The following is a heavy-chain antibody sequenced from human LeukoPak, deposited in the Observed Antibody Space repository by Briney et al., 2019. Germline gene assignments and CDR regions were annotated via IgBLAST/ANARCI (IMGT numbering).Heavy chain of an antibody. Sequence: ASVKVSCKASGYTFTSYDINWVRQATGQGLEWMGWMNPNSGNTGYAQKFQGRVTMTRNTSISTAYMELSSLRAEDTAIYYCAKHQSDYWEFDYWGQGTLVTVSS. J-gene: IGHJ4*02. V-gene: IGHV1-8*01. CDR3: AKHQSDYWEFDY. CDR1: GYTFTSYD. D-gene: IGHD5-12*01. CDR2: MNPNSGNT.